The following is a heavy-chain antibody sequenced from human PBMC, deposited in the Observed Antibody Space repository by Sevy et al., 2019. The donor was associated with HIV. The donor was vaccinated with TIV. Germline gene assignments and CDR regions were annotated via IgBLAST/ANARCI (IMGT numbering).Heavy chain of an antibody. J-gene: IGHJ4*02. V-gene: IGHV3-11*01. CDR1: GFTFREYY. CDR3: TREWWLLFDS. D-gene: IGHD2-21*02. CDR2: ISSSGNAI. Sequence: GGSLRLSCAASGFTFREYYMSWIRQAPGKGLQWVAYISSSGNAIYYTDSLKGRFIISRDNAKNSLYLQMNRLTAEDTGLYECTREWWLLFDSWGQGTLVTVSS.